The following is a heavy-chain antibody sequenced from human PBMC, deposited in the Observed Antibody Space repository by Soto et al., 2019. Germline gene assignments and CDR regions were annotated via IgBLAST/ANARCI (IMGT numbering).Heavy chain of an antibody. V-gene: IGHV1-2*04. CDR3: ARTYSPHYYDGMDV. J-gene: IGHJ6*02. D-gene: IGHD6-13*01. Sequence: QVQLVQSGAEVKKPGASVKVSCKASGYTFTGYYMHWVRQAPGQGLEWMGWNNPNSGGTNYAQKFQGWVTMTRDTYISTDYMELSRLRSDDTAVYYCARTYSPHYYDGMDVWGQGTTVTVSS. CDR1: GYTFTGYY. CDR2: NNPNSGGT.